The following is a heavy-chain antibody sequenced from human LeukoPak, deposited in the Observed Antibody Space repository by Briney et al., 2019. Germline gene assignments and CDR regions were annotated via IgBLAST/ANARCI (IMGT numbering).Heavy chain of an antibody. CDR3: ARDLGRGSYFPFDY. V-gene: IGHV4-59*01. Sequence: SETLSLTCTVSGGSISSYYWSWIRQPPGKGLEWIGYIYYSGSTNYSPSLKSRVTISVDTSKNQFSLKLNSVTAADTAVYYCARDLGRGSYFPFDYWGQGTLVTVSS. D-gene: IGHD2/OR15-2a*01. J-gene: IGHJ4*02. CDR2: IYYSGST. CDR1: GGSISSYY.